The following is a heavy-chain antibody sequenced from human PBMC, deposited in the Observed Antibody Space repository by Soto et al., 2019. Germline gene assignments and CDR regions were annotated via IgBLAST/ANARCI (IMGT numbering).Heavy chain of an antibody. CDR2: ITTFNGKT. CDR1: NYTFINFG. V-gene: IGHV1-18*01. Sequence: ASVKVSCKASNYTFINFGISWVRQAPGQGLEWMGWITTFNGKTNYAQKFQGRVTITRDTSTSTVYMELSSLRSEDTAVYYCARDLRPWGQGTLVTAPQ. J-gene: IGHJ5*02. CDR3: ARDLRP.